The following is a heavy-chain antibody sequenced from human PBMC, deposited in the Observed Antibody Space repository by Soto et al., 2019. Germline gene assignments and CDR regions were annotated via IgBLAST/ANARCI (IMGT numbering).Heavy chain of an antibody. J-gene: IGHJ4*02. D-gene: IGHD1-20*01. CDR1: GFTFSSYD. V-gene: IGHV3-13*01. CDR2: IGTAGDT. Sequence: GESLKISCAASGFTFSSYDMHWVRQATGKGLEWVSAIGTAGDTYYPGSVKGRFTISRENAKNSLYLQMNSLRAGDTAVYYCARDRGDNSLDYWGQGTLVTVSS. CDR3: ARDRGDNSLDY.